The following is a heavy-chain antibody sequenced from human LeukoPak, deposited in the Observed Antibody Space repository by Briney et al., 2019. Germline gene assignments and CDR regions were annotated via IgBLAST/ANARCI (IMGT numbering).Heavy chain of an antibody. Sequence: ASVKVSCKASGGTFSSYAISWVRQAPGQGLEWMGGIIPIFGTANYAQKFQGRVTITADESTSTAYMELSSLRSEDTAVYYCVRCTYYDFWSGYLHYYFDYWGQGTLVTVSS. D-gene: IGHD3-3*01. J-gene: IGHJ4*02. CDR3: VRCTYYDFWSGYLHYYFDY. CDR2: IIPIFGTA. V-gene: IGHV1-69*13. CDR1: GGTFSSYA.